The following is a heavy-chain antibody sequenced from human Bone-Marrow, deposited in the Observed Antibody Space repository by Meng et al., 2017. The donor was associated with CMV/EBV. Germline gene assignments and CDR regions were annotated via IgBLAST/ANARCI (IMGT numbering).Heavy chain of an antibody. CDR2: IYYSGST. CDR3: ARATPNYYDSSGYYYFDY. Sequence: ISSGRYYWSLIRQHPGKGLEWLGYIYYSGSTYYNPSLKSRVTISVDTSKNQFSLKLSSVTAADTAVYYCARATPNYYDSSGYYYFDYWGQGTLVTVSS. CDR1: ISSGRYY. D-gene: IGHD3-22*01. V-gene: IGHV4-31*02. J-gene: IGHJ4*02.